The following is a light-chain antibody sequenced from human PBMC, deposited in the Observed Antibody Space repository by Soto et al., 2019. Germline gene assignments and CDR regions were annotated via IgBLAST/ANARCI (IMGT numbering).Light chain of an antibody. J-gene: IGKJ4*01. Sequence: IQLTQSPSFLSASVGDRVTITCRASQAIGSYLAWYQQKPGKAPKLLIYVASTLLSGVPSRFSGGGSGTDFTLTISSLQPEDCATYYCQHLSLHPLTFGGGTKLEI. CDR1: QAIGSY. V-gene: IGKV1-9*01. CDR3: QHLSLHPLT. CDR2: VAS.